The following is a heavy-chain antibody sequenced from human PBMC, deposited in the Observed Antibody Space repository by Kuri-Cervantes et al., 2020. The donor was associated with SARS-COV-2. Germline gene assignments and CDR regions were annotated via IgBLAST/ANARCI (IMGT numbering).Heavy chain of an antibody. CDR2: ISYDGSNK. D-gene: IGHD3-3*01. Sequence: GESLKISCAASGFSFSSYGMSWVRQAPGKGLEWVAVISYDGSNKYYADSVKGRFTISRDNAKNTLYLQMNSLRAEDTAVYYCASGGPYYDFWSGLTYYYYYGMDVWGQGTTVTVSS. V-gene: IGHV3-30*03. J-gene: IGHJ6*02. CDR1: GFSFSSYG. CDR3: ASGGPYYDFWSGLTYYYYYGMDV.